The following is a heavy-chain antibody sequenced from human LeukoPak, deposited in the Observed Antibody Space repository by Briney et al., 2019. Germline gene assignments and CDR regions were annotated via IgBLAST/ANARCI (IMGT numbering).Heavy chain of an antibody. CDR2: IRYDGSIK. J-gene: IGHJ4*02. D-gene: IGHD3-22*01. CDR3: AKGRYYDRSGYPIDY. CDR1: GFTFSNYD. V-gene: IGHV3-30*02. Sequence: PGGSLRLTCAASGFTFSNYDIHWVSQAPGKGLEWVAFIRYDGSIKYFADSVKGRFTISRDNSKNILYLQMNSLRAEDTAVYYCAKGRYYDRSGYPIDYWGQGTLVTVSS.